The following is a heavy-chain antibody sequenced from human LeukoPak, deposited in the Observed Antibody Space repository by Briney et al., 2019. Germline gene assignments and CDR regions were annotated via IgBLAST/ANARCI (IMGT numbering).Heavy chain of an antibody. CDR2: ISSSSSAI. D-gene: IGHD2-21*02. Sequence: GGSLRLSCAASGFTFSDWSMNWVRQAPGQGLEWVSYISSSSSAIHNADSVKGRFTTSRDNAKNTLYLQMNSLRADDTAVYYCVVGVEGGTVTAIGNWGQGTLVTVSS. CDR1: GFTFSDWS. V-gene: IGHV3-48*04. CDR3: VVGVEGGTVTAIGN. J-gene: IGHJ4*02.